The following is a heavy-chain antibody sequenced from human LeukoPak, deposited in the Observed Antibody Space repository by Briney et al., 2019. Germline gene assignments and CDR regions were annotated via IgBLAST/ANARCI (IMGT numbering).Heavy chain of an antibody. D-gene: IGHD3-10*01. Sequence: GGSLRLSCAASGFTFSSYGMHWVRQAPGKGLEWVAVISYDGSNKYYADSVKGRFTISRDNSKNTLYLQMSSLRAEDTAVYYCAKDLMVRGVIITQYWGQGTLVTVSS. CDR3: AKDLMVRGVIITQY. V-gene: IGHV3-30*18. J-gene: IGHJ4*02. CDR2: ISYDGSNK. CDR1: GFTFSSYG.